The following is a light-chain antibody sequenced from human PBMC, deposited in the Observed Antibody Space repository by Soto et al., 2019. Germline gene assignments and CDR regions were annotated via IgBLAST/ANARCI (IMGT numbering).Light chain of an antibody. J-gene: IGKJ5*01. CDR3: QQANSFPFT. CDR2: AVS. Sequence: DLQMTQSPSSVSASVGDRVTITCRASQGVGNWLAWYQQKLGKAPKLLIYAVSSLQSGVPSRFSGTGSETDFTLTISSLQPEDFATYYCQQANSFPFTFGQGTRLEI. CDR1: QGVGNW. V-gene: IGKV1-12*01.